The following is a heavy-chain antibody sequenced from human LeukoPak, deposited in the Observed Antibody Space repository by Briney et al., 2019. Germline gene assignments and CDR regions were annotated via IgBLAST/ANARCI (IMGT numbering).Heavy chain of an antibody. CDR2: ISPSSGNT. Sequence: GGSLRLSCAASGFTFTNYAMSCVRQAPGKGPEWVSTISPSSGNTHYADSVKGRFTISRDNSKNTLYLQMNSLRAEDTAVYYCAKSGYCSGGSCYSFDYWGQGTLVTVSS. CDR3: AKSGYCSGGSCYSFDY. D-gene: IGHD2-15*01. J-gene: IGHJ4*02. V-gene: IGHV3-23*01. CDR1: GFTFTNYA.